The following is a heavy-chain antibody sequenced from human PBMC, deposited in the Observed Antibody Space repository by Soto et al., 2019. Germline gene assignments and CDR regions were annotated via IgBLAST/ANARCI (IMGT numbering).Heavy chain of an antibody. J-gene: IGHJ5*02. CDR2: IYYSGST. V-gene: IGHV4-39*01. Sequence: ETLSPSGTVSGASISSSSYYWGWIRQPPGKGLEWIGSIYYSGSTYYNPSLKSRVTISVDTSKNQFSLKLSSVTAADTAVYYCARQEYYDFWSGYSFGLDPWGQGTPVTVYS. CDR1: GASISSSSYY. CDR3: ARQEYYDFWSGYSFGLDP. D-gene: IGHD3-3*01.